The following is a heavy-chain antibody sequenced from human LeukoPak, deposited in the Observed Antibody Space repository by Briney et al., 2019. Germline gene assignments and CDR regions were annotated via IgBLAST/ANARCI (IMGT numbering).Heavy chain of an antibody. CDR1: GGSTSSYY. D-gene: IGHD4-17*01. J-gene: IGHJ5*02. V-gene: IGHV4-59*01. CDR2: IYYSGST. CDR3: ARMTTVTSIRFDP. Sequence: SETLSLTCTVSGGSTSSYYWSWIRQPPGKGLEWIGYIYYSGSTNYNPSLKSRVTISVDTSKNQFSLKLSSVTAADTAVYYCARMTTVTSIRFDPWGQGTLVTVSS.